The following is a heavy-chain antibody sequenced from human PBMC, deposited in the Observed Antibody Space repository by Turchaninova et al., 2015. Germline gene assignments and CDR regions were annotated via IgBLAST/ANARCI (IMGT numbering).Heavy chain of an antibody. CDR1: GFSLSTSEVG. Sequence: QITLKESGPPLVKPTQTLTLTCTFSGFSLSTSEVGVGWIRPPPGKALEWLALIYWDGDQRYSPSLKSRLTITKDTSKNQVVLTMTNMDPVDTATYYCAHRPSSYGDFGIYFDSWGQGTLVTVSS. D-gene: IGHD4-17*01. J-gene: IGHJ4*02. CDR3: AHRPSSYGDFGIYFDS. V-gene: IGHV2-5*02. CDR2: IYWDGDQ.